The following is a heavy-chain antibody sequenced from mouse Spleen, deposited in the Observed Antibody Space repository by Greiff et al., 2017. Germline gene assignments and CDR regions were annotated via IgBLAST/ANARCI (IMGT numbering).Heavy chain of an antibody. CDR2: ISGGGSYT. D-gene: IGHD1-1*01. V-gene: IGHV5-9-2*01. J-gene: IGHJ2*01. CDR3: ARELLSYFDY. Sequence: EVHLVESGGGFVKPGGSLKLSCAASGFTFSSYGMSWVRQTPEKRLEWVATISGGGSYTYYPDSVKGRFTISRDNAKNNLYLQMSSLRSEDTDLYYCARELLSYFDYWGQGTTLTVSS. CDR1: GFTFSSYG.